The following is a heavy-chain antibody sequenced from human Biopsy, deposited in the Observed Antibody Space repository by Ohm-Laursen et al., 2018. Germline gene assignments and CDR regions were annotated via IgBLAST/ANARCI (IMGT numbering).Heavy chain of an antibody. J-gene: IGHJ4*02. CDR3: AKDVFGGFSGSTDYYAYYFDS. CDR2: INGSGGST. D-gene: IGHD3-10*02. V-gene: IGHV3-23*01. CDR1: GFTFSSHA. Sequence: SLRLSCAASGFTFSSHAMSWARQAPGKGLECVSVINGSGGSTYYADPVKGRFTISRDNSKKTLYLQMNSLRAEDTAVYYCAKDVFGGFSGSTDYYAYYFDSWGQGTLVTVSS.